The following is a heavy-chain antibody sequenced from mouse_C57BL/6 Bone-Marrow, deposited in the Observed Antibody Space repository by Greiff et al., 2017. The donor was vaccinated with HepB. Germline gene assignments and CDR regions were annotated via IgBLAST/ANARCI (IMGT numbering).Heavy chain of an antibody. J-gene: IGHJ4*01. CDR2: IDSNSGGT. CDR3: AGGDC. CDR1: GYTFTSDW. Sequence: QVQLQQPGAERVKPGASVKPSCKASGYTFTSDWLPWVKLRRGRGLEWTGRIDSNSGGTKYNEKFKRKDTLTVDKPSSTAYMRLSSLTSEVSAVYYCAGGDCWGQGSSVTVSS. V-gene: IGHV1-72*01.